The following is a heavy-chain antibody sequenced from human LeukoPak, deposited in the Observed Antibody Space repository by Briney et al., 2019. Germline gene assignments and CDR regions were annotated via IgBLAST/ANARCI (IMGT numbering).Heavy chain of an antibody. J-gene: IGHJ4*02. D-gene: IGHD3-10*01. CDR2: IFYNGST. Sequence: SETLSLTCTVSGGSISGYYWSWIRQPPGKGLEWIAYIFYNGSTNYNPSLKSRVTISVDTSKNQFSLELRSVTAADTAFYYCARHYGSGTYPLDSWGQGILVTVSS. CDR3: ARHYGSGTYPLDS. CDR1: GGSISGYY. V-gene: IGHV4-59*08.